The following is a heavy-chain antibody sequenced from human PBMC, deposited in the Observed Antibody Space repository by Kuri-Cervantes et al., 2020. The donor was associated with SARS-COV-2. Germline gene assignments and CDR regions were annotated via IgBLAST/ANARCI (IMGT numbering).Heavy chain of an antibody. D-gene: IGHD3/OR15-3a*01. J-gene: IGHJ3*02. CDR2: ISSSSSYI. V-gene: IGHV3-21*01. CDR1: GFTFSSYS. CDR3: ARDLGLVHPFDI. Sequence: GESLKISCAASGFTFSSYSMNWVRQAPGKGLEWVSSISSSSSYIYYADSVKGRFTISRDNAKNTLYLQMNSLRAEDTAVYYCARDLGLVHPFDIWGQGTTVTVSS.